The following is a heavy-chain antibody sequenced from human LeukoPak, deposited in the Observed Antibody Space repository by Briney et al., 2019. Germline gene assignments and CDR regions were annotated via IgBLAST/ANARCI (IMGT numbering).Heavy chain of an antibody. D-gene: IGHD3-22*01. J-gene: IGHJ4*02. Sequence: SVNVSCKASGGTFSRYAISWVRQAPGQGLEWMGGIIPIFGTANYAQKFQGKVTIIADESTSTAHMELRSLRSEDTAVYYCARGWDYDSGGRPTAYVYWGQGTLVTVSS. CDR2: IIPIFGTA. V-gene: IGHV1-69*13. CDR1: GGTFSRYA. CDR3: ARGWDYDSGGRPTAYVY.